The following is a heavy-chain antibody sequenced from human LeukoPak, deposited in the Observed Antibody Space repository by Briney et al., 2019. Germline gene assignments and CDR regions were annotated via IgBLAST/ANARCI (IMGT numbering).Heavy chain of an antibody. D-gene: IGHD2-2*01. CDR1: GFTLNDYA. V-gene: IGHV3-23*01. J-gene: IGHJ5*02. Sequence: GGSLRLSCAASGFTLNDYAMTWVRQAPGKGLEWVSAISESGGRAYYADSVKGRFTVSRDNSKNTLYLQMNSLKAEDTAVYYCAKNRDIVVVPAAIGWFDPWGQGTLVTVSS. CDR3: AKNRDIVVVPAAIGWFDP. CDR2: ISESGGRA.